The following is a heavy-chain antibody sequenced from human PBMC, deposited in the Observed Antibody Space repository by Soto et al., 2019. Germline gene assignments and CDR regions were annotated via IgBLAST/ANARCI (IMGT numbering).Heavy chain of an antibody. CDR2: MSGSGGST. CDR1: GFTFSAAA. CDR3: ARGPQYYYDGSGYTDY. V-gene: IGHV3-23*01. D-gene: IGHD3-22*01. J-gene: IGHJ4*02. Sequence: EVQLLESGGGLVQPGGSLRLSCAASGFTFSAAAMTWVRQTPRRGLEWVAAMSGSGGSTYYVDSVKGRFTISRDNSKNTLYLQMNSLRAEDTAVYYCARGPQYYYDGSGYTDYWGQGTLVTVSS.